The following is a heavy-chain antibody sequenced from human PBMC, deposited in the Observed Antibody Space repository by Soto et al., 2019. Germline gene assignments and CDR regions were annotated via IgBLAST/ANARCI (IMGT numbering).Heavy chain of an antibody. D-gene: IGHD2-15*01. J-gene: IGHJ4*02. V-gene: IGHV1-3*01. CDR3: ARDSRLDCSGGSCYVFDY. CDR1: GNRFTRQT. Sequence: ASVKVSCKAPGNRFTRQTFHWVRQAPGQSLEWMGWIIVDNGSTNYSQNFQGRLTITRDTSASTAYMELSRLRPDDTAVYYCARDSRLDCSGGSCYVFDYWGQGTLVTVSS. CDR2: IIVDNGST.